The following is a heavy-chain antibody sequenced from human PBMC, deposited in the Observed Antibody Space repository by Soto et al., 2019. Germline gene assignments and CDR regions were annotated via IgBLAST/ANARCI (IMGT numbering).Heavy chain of an antibody. CDR2: ISYDGSNK. J-gene: IGHJ6*02. CDR1: GFTFSSYG. D-gene: IGHD6-6*01. V-gene: IGHV3-30*18. Sequence: QVQLVESGGGVVQPGRSLRLSCAASGFTFSSYGMHWVRQAPGKGLEWVAVISYDGSNKYYADSVKGRFTISRDNSKNXLYRQMSSLRAEETAVYYCAKDYEEGSSASYAMAVWGQGTTVTVSS. CDR3: AKDYEEGSSASYAMAV.